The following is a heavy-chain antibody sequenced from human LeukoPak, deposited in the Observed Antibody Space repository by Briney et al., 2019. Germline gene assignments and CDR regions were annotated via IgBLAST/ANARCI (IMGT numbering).Heavy chain of an antibody. V-gene: IGHV3-21*01. CDR1: GFTFSSYS. Sequence: PGGSLRLSCAASGFTFSSYSMNWVRQAPGKGLEWVSAIRNSSSYIYYADSVKGRFTISRDNSKNTLYLQMNSLRAADTAVSYGGRDPNLVAGVYFDAWGQGSLVTVS. CDR3: GRDPNLVAGVYFDA. J-gene: IGHJ4*02. D-gene: IGHD3-10*01. CDR2: IRNSSSYI.